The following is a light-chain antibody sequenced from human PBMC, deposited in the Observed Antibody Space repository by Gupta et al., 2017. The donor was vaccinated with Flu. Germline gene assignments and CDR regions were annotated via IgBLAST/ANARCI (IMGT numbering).Light chain of an antibody. CDR3: QQSFSTPQVT. Sequence: DIQMTQSPSSLSASVGDRVTITCRASQTISNYLNWYQQKPGKAPKLLIYAASNLQSGVPSRFSGSGSGTDFTLTISSLEPEDFAPYYCQQSFSTPQVTFGPGTRMDIK. V-gene: IGKV1-39*01. CDR2: AAS. J-gene: IGKJ3*01. CDR1: QTISNY.